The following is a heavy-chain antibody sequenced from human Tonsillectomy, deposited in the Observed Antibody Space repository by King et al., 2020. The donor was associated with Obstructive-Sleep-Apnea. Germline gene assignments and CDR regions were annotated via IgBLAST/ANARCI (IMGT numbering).Heavy chain of an antibody. Sequence: ITLKESGPTLVKPTQTLTLTCTFSGFSLSATAEGVGWIRQPPGKALDWLASIRSDDVKHYRPSLKRRLTIDRETSKNQVVLTVTNMDPVDTATYVCAHGYDAFDIWGQGTVVTVSS. CDR1: GFSLSATAEG. J-gene: IGHJ3*02. CDR3: AHGYDAFDI. V-gene: IGHV2-5*02. D-gene: IGHD5-18*01. CDR2: IRSDDVK.